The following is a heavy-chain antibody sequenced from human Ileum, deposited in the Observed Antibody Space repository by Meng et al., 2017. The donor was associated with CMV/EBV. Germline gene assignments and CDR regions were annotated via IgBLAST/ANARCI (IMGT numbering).Heavy chain of an antibody. V-gene: IGHV1-18*01. J-gene: IGHJ4*01. Sequence: ASVKVLCKASGYTFTSYGISWVRQAPGQGLEWMGWISAHNGNTNHAQKLQGRATMTTDTYTSTAYVELRSLRSDDTAVYYCAGDRGVIIGFDYWGQGTLVTVSS. CDR3: AGDRGVIIGFDY. CDR1: GYTFTSYG. CDR2: ISAHNGNT. D-gene: IGHD3-10*01.